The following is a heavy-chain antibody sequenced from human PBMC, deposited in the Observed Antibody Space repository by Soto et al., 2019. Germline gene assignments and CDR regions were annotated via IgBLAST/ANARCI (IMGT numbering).Heavy chain of an antibody. CDR1: GFTFSSYA. D-gene: IGHD2-15*01. CDR2: ISYDGNNK. Sequence: QVQLVESGGGVVQPGRSLRLSCAASGFTFSSYALHWVRQAPGKGLEWVAVISYDGNNKYYADSVKGRFTISRDNSKNTLYLQMNGLGAEDTAVYYCSRAGCDGGSCYTLVGLRYGMDVWGQGTTVTVSS. J-gene: IGHJ6*02. CDR3: SRAGCDGGSCYTLVGLRYGMDV. V-gene: IGHV3-30-3*01.